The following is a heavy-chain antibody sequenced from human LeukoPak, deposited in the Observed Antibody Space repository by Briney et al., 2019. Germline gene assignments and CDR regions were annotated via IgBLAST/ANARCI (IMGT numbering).Heavy chain of an antibody. CDR1: GGSFSGYY. V-gene: IGHV4-34*01. CDR3: ARGFDYYDSSAHDYYFDY. Sequence: MSSETLSFTCAVDGGSFSGYYWSWLRQPPGKGLEWIGEINHSGSTNYNPSLKGRVTISVDTSKNQFSLKLSSLTAADTAVYYCARGFDYYDSSAHDYYFDYWGQGTLVTVSS. D-gene: IGHD3-22*01. CDR2: INHSGST. J-gene: IGHJ4*02.